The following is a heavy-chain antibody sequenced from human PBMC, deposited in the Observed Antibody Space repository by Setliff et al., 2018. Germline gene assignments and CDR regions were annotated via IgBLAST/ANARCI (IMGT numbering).Heavy chain of an antibody. CDR1: GFMFNSYG. J-gene: IGHJ3*01. D-gene: IGHD3-22*01. V-gene: IGHV3-30*02. CDR2: LRFDGKTQ. Sequence: PGESLKISCTASGFMFNSYGMHWVRQAPGKGLEWVAYLRFDGKTQHYADFVKGRFIISRDNFNNTLYLQMKGLGAEDTAHYYCARGKGNGSGGYFGYDPFDVWGQGTLVTVSS. CDR3: ARGKGNGSGGYFGYDPFDV.